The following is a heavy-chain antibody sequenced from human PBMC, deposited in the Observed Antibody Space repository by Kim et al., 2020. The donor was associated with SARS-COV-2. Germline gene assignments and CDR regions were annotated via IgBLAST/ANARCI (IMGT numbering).Heavy chain of an antibody. CDR2: IGSNDGST. J-gene: IGHJ4*02. CDR3: AKGMTHGAYSVHFVY. Sequence: GGSLRLSCVASGFTFSSYAMNWARQAPGKGLEWVSNIGSNDGSTYYADYVKGRFIISRDNYENTMYLQMHSLRAGDTGVYYCAKGMTHGAYSVHFVYWGQGTLVTV. D-gene: IGHD4-17*01. V-gene: IGHV3-23*01. CDR1: GFTFSSYA.